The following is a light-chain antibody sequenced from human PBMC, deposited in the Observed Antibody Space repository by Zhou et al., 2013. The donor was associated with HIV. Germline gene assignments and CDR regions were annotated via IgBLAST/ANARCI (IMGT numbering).Light chain of an antibody. J-gene: IGKJ4*01. CDR2: AAS. Sequence: DIVLSQSPGTLSLSPGESTTLSCRASQSISSNYLAWYQQNPGQAPRLLIYAASVRAAGIPDRFSGSGSGSDFTLTITGLEPEDSAVYFCHQYGTSLPTFGGGTKVEIK. CDR1: QSISSNY. CDR3: HQYGTSLPT. V-gene: IGKV3-20*01.